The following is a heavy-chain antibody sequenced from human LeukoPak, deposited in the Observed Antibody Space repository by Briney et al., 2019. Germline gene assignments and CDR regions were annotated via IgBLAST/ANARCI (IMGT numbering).Heavy chain of an antibody. CDR3: AREGVAYCGGDCYPGYFDY. Sequence: GGSLRLSCAASGFTFSDYYMSWIRQPPGKGLEWVSYISSSSSTIYYADSVKGRFTISRDNAKNSLYPQMNSLRAEDTAVYYCAREGVAYCGGDCYPGYFDYWGQGTLVTVSS. CDR2: ISSSSSTI. V-gene: IGHV3-11*04. J-gene: IGHJ4*02. CDR1: GFTFSDYY. D-gene: IGHD2-21*02.